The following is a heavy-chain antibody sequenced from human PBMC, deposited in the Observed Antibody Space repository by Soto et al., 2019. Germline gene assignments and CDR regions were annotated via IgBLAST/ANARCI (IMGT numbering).Heavy chain of an antibody. J-gene: IGHJ4*02. CDR3: ASFGYSSGWYHGDDY. CDR1: GGSFSGYY. CDR2: INHSGST. V-gene: IGHV4-34*01. D-gene: IGHD6-19*01. Sequence: SETLSLTCAVYGGSFSGYYWSWIRQPPGKGLEWIGEINHSGSTNYNPSLKSRVTISVDTSKNQFSLKLSSVTAADTAVYYCASFGYSSGWYHGDDYWGQGTLVTVSS.